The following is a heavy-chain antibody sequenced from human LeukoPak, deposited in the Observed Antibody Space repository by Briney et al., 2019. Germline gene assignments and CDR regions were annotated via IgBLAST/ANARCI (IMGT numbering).Heavy chain of an antibody. V-gene: IGHV3-30-3*01. D-gene: IGHD3-9*01. CDR1: GFTFSSYA. J-gene: IGHJ4*02. CDR3: ASPPKGYYDILTGYELGG. CDR2: ISYDGSNK. Sequence: GGSLRLSRAASGFTFSSYAMHWVRQAPGKGLEWVAVISYDGSNKYYADSVKGRFTISRDNSKNTLYLQMNSLRAEDTAVYYCASPPKGYYDILTGYELGGWGQGTLVTVSS.